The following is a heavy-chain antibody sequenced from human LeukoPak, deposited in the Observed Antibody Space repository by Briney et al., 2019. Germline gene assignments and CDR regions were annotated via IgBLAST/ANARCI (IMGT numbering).Heavy chain of an antibody. V-gene: IGHV7-4-1*02. D-gene: IGHD3-10*01. Sequence: ASVKVSCKASGYTLTSYAMNWVRQAPGQGLEWMRWINTNTGNPTYAQGFTGRFVFSLDTSVSTAYLQISSLKAEDTAVYYCASEYGSGSWAYYYYMDVWGKGTTVTVSS. CDR3: ASEYGSGSWAYYYYMDV. J-gene: IGHJ6*03. CDR2: INTNTGNP. CDR1: GYTLTSYA.